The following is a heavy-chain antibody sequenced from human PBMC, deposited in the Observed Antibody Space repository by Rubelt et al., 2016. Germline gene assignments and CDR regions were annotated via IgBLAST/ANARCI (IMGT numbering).Heavy chain of an antibody. CDR1: GFTVSSNY. J-gene: IGHJ4*02. Sequence: EVQLVESGGGLVQPGGSLRLSCAASGFTVSSNYMSWVRQAPGKGLEWVSVIYSGGSTYYADSVKGKFTISRDNYKNTLYLQMISLRAEDTAVYDCARGLDGRASETYWGQGTLVTVSS. CDR2: IYSGGST. V-gene: IGHV3-66*01. D-gene: IGHD2-15*01. CDR3: ARGLDGRASETY.